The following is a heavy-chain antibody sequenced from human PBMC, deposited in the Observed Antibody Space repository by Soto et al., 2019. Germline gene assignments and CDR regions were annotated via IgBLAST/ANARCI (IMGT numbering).Heavy chain of an antibody. CDR1: GGSISSGGYY. V-gene: IGHV4-39*01. CDR3: ARQGDRSGYYAY. D-gene: IGHD3-22*01. J-gene: IGHJ4*02. CDR2: IYYSGST. Sequence: SETLSHTCTVSGGSISSGGYYWSWIRRHPGKGLEWIGSIYYSGSTYYNPSLKSRVTISVDTSKNQFSLKLSSVTAADTAVYFCARQGDRSGYYAYWGQGTLVPVSS.